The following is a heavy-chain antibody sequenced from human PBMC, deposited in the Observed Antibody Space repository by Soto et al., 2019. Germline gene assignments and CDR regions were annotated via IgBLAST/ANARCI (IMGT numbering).Heavy chain of an antibody. D-gene: IGHD6-13*01. Sequence: PSETLSLTCTVSGDSVSSGSYFWTWIRQPPGKGLEWIGYVIPGGSTGYNPSLKSRVTLSIDTSENQFSLKLNSMTAADTAVYYCARQRVLPAQYFFDYWGQGTLVTVSS. CDR3: ARQRVLPAQYFFDY. CDR2: VIPGGST. CDR1: GDSVSSGSYF. J-gene: IGHJ4*02. V-gene: IGHV4-61*01.